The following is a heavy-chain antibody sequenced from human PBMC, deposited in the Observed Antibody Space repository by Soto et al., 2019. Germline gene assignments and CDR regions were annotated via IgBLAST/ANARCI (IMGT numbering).Heavy chain of an antibody. Sequence: GESLKMSCDGSGYRFTIYCIGLVVQMPGKGLDWMWIIYPGDSDTIYSPSFQGQVTISADKSISTAYLQWSSLKASDTAMYYCARHIRVENSYGYKRRNPPYYYYGMDVWGQGTTVTVSS. V-gene: IGHV5-51*01. J-gene: IGHJ6*02. CDR2: IYPGDSDT. CDR1: GYRFTIYC. CDR3: ARHIRVENSYGYKRRNPPYYYYGMDV. D-gene: IGHD5-18*01.